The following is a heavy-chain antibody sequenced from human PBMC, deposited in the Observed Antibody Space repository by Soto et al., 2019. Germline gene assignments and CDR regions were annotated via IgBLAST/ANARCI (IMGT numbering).Heavy chain of an antibody. V-gene: IGHV3-15*01. CDR2: IMSKSDGGTT. Sequence: GESLKISCAASGFTLSNTWMTWVRQAPGKGLEWVGRIMSKSDGGTTDYAAPVKGRFTVSRDDSKNTLYLQMNSLKTEDTAVYYCTIAVDYWGQGTLVTVSS. CDR1: GFTLSNTW. J-gene: IGHJ4*02. CDR3: TIAVDY.